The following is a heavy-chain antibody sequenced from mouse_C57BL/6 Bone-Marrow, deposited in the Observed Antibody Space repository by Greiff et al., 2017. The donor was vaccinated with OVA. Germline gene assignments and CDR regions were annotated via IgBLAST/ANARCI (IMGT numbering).Heavy chain of an antibody. Sequence: EVKLVESGGDLVKPGGSLKLSCAASGFTFSSYGMSWVRQTPDKRLEWVATISSGGSYTYYPDSVKGRFSISRDNAKNTQYLQMSSLKTEDTAMYYCARRNFDAMDNWGQGTSVTVSS. V-gene: IGHV5-6*02. CDR2: ISSGGSYT. CDR1: GFTFSSYG. J-gene: IGHJ4*01. CDR3: ARRNFDAMDN.